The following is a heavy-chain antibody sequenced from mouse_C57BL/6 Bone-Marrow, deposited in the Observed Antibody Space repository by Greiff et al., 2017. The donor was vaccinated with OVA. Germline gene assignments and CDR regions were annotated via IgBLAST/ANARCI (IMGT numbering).Heavy chain of an antibody. Sequence: VQLQQPGAELVKPGASVKLSCKASGYTFTSYWMHWVKQRPGQGLEWIGMIHPNSGSTNYNEKFKSKATLTVDKSSSTAYMQLSSLTSEDSAVYYCAILTTVVEAGYWGQGTTLTVSS. CDR3: AILTTVVEAGY. D-gene: IGHD1-1*01. CDR2: IHPNSGST. CDR1: GYTFTSYW. V-gene: IGHV1-64*01. J-gene: IGHJ2*01.